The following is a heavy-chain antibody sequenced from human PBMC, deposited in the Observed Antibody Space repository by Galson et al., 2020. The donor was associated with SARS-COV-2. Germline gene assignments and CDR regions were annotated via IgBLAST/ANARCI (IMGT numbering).Heavy chain of an antibody. CDR1: GFTFSSYA. D-gene: IGHD2-15*01. Sequence: GESLKISCAGSGFTFSSYAIHWVRQAPGKGLEWVAFIWYDGSNKYFADSVRGRFTISRDNGKNTSYLQMNSLSAEDTAVYYCARDSFCSGDTCQLDYYYGMDVWGQGTTVTVSS. CDR3: ARDSFCSGDTCQLDYYYGMDV. V-gene: IGHV3-33*01. CDR2: IWYDGSNK. J-gene: IGHJ6*02.